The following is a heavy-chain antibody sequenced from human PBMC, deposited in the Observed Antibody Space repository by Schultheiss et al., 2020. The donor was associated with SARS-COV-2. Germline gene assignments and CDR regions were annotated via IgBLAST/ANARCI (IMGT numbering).Heavy chain of an antibody. D-gene: IGHD6-19*01. Sequence: GESLKISCAASGFTFSSYAMSWVRQAPGKGLEWVSAISGSGGSTYYADSVKGRFTISRDNSKNTLYLQMNSLRAEDTAVYYCAREYSSGWYGSYFDYWGQGTLVTVSS. CDR1: GFTFSSYA. J-gene: IGHJ4*02. CDR3: AREYSSGWYGSYFDY. CDR2: ISGSGGST. V-gene: IGHV3-23*01.